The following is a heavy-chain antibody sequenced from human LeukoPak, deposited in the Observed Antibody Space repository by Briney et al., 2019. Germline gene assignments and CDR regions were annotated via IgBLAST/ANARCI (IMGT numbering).Heavy chain of an antibody. V-gene: IGHV1-2*06. D-gene: IGHD3-10*01. J-gene: IGHJ4*02. Sequence: ASVKVSCXASGYTFTGYYMHWVRQAPGQGLEWMARINPNSGGTNYAQKFQGRVTMTRDTSISTAYMELSRLRSDDTAVYYCARGSTYYYGSGSYSAYHFDYWGQGTLVTVSS. CDR3: ARGSTYYYGSGSYSAYHFDY. CDR2: INPNSGGT. CDR1: GYTFTGYY.